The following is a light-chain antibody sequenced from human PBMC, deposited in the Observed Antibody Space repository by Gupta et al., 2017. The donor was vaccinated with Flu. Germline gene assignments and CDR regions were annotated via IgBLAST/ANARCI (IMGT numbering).Light chain of an antibody. V-gene: IGLV2-23*02. J-gene: IGLJ1*01. CDR3: CSEGAIKWRYV. CDR2: EVN. CDR1: SSDVGSYAL. Sequence: QSALSQPASVSGSPGQSITISCTGTSSDVGSYALVSWSQQNPGQAPQLLIYEVNKRPSGVSNRFSGSKSGNTVSMTISGIQAEDEDDYYFCSEGAIKWRYVFGNGTKVTVL.